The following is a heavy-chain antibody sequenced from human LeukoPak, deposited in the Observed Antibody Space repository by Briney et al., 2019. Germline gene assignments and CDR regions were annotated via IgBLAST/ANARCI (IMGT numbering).Heavy chain of an antibody. CDR2: IYTSGST. Sequence: SETLSLTCTVSGNSISTSKSYWGWIRQPPLKGLEWIGRIYTSGSTNYNPSLKSRVTISVDTSKNQFSLKLSSVAAADTAVYYCARLTGYDWESSYDYWGQGTLVTVSS. J-gene: IGHJ4*02. D-gene: IGHD5-12*01. V-gene: IGHV4-61*05. CDR3: ARLTGYDWESSYDY. CDR1: GNSISTSKSY.